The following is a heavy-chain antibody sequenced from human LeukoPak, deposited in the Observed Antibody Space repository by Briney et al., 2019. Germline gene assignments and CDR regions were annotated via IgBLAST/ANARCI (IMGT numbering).Heavy chain of an antibody. CDR3: ARRAVAGTGAFDI. CDR1: GGSISSSTYD. D-gene: IGHD6-19*01. Sequence: SETLSLTCIVSGGSISSSTYDWGWIRQPPGKGLEWIGSIYYSGSTYYNPSLKSRVTISVDTSKNQFSLRLSSVTAADTAVYYCARRAVAGTGAFDIWGQGTMVTVSS. CDR2: IYYSGST. V-gene: IGHV4-39*01. J-gene: IGHJ3*02.